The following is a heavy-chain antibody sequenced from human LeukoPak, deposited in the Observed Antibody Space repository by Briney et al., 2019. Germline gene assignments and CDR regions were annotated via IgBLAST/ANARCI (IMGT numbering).Heavy chain of an antibody. Sequence: GGSPRLSCAASGFTFSDYYMSWIRQAPGKGLEWVSYISHSGSNMYHADSVKGRFTISRDNAKNSLHLQMNSLRAEDTAVYYCARDGIAAAFDYWGQGTLVTVSS. V-gene: IGHV3-11*04. J-gene: IGHJ4*02. CDR2: ISHSGSNM. CDR3: ARDGIAAAFDY. CDR1: GFTFSDYY. D-gene: IGHD6-13*01.